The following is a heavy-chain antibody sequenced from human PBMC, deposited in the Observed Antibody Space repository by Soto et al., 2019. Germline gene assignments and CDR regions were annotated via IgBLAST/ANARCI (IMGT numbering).Heavy chain of an antibody. Sequence: QVQLVESGGGVVQPGRSLRLSCAASGFTFSSCAMYWVRQAPGKGLEWVAVISYDGSKKYYADSVKGRFTISRDNSKNTLYLQMNGLRTEDTAVYYCTRDMDYGDRAFGDYWGQGTLVTVSS. CDR3: TRDMDYGDRAFGDY. CDR1: GFTFSSCA. D-gene: IGHD4-17*01. V-gene: IGHV3-30-3*01. J-gene: IGHJ4*02. CDR2: ISYDGSKK.